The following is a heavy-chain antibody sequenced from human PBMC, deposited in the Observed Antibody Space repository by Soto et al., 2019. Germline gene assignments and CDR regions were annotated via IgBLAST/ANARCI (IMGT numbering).Heavy chain of an antibody. CDR3: ARDKGSIAARRPAVRYYGMDV. Sequence: GGSLRLSCAASGFTVSSNYMSWVRQAPGKGLEWVSVIYSGGSTYYADSVKGRFTISRDNSKNTLYLQMNSLRAEDTAVYYCARDKGSIAARRPAVRYYGMDVWGQGTTVTVSS. V-gene: IGHV3-53*01. J-gene: IGHJ6*02. CDR2: IYSGGST. D-gene: IGHD6-6*01. CDR1: GFTVSSNY.